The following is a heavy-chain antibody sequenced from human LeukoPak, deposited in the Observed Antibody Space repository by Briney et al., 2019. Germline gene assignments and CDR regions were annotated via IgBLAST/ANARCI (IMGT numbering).Heavy chain of an antibody. J-gene: IGHJ4*02. CDR2: IYSGGST. D-gene: IGHD2-15*01. CDR1: GFTVSSNY. V-gene: IGHV3-66*01. CDR3: AKGNGVSCYSFFDY. Sequence: GGSLRLSCAASGFTVSSNYMSWVRQAPGKGLEWVSVIYSGGSTYYADSVKGRFTISRDNSKNTLYLQMNSLRVEDTAIYYCAKGNGVSCYSFFDYWGQGALVTVSS.